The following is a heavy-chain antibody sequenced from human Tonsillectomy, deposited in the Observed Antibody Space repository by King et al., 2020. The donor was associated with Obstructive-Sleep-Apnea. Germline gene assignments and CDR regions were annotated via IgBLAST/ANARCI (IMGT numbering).Heavy chain of an antibody. CDR3: TVRRGEAVTGTNFYYYGMDV. Sequence: QLVQSGAEVKKPGSSVKVSCKASGGTFSSYIFSWVRQARGQGLEWMGGIIPILTVSNYAQKFQGRVTITAGKSTSTAYLELSSLRSEDTAVYYWTVRRGEAVTGTNFYYYGMDVWRQGTTVTVSS. D-gene: IGHD1-7*01. V-gene: IGHV1-69*02. J-gene: IGHJ6*02. CDR1: GGTFSSYI. CDR2: IIPILTVS.